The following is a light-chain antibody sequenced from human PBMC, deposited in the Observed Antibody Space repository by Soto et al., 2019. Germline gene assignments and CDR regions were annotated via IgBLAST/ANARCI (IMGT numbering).Light chain of an antibody. CDR1: DNISRD. V-gene: IGKV3-15*01. Sequence: EIVMTQSPATLSVSPGERATLSCRASDNISRDLAWYQQKPGQAPRLLVHGASTRATGIPGRFSGSGSGTEFTLTISSLQSEDFAVYYCQHYFNGPPWTFGHGTKVEIK. J-gene: IGKJ1*01. CDR3: QHYFNGPPWT. CDR2: GAS.